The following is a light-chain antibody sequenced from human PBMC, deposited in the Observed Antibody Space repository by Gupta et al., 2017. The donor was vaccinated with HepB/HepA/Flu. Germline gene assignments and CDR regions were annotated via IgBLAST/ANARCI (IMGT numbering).Light chain of an antibody. CDR3: QSYDSSRSGVV. CDR1: SSNIGAGYD. CDR2: GNS. J-gene: IGLJ2*01. V-gene: IGLV1-40*01. Sequence: SVLTQPPSVSGAPGQRVPISCTGSSSNIGAGYDVHWYQQLPGTAPKLLIYGNSNRPSGVPDRFSGSKSGTSASLAITGLQAEDEADYYCQSYDSSRSGVVFGGGTKLTVL.